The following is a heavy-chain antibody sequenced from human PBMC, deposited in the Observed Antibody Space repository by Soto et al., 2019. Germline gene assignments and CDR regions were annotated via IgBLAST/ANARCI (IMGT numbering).Heavy chain of an antibody. D-gene: IGHD1-26*01. Sequence: PGGSLRLSCAASGFTFSTYWMGWVRQAPGKGLEWVANINQDGSEKYYVDSVKGRFTISRDNAKNSLHLQINSLRVVDTAVYYCARDVLGPFDYWGQGTLVTVSS. CDR1: GFTFSTYW. CDR2: INQDGSEK. J-gene: IGHJ4*02. V-gene: IGHV3-7*01. CDR3: ARDVLGPFDY.